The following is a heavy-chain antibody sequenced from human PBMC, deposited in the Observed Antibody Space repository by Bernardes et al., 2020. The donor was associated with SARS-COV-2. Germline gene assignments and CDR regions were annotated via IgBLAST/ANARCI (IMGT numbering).Heavy chain of an antibody. D-gene: IGHD6-6*01. J-gene: IGHJ4*02. CDR2: ISYDGTTK. CDR3: AREWEEYTSSLFDY. Sequence: GSLSPSCAASGFTFSTYAMHWVRQAPGKGLEWVAIISYDGTTKYNADSVKGRFTISRDNSKNTLFLQMNSLTTEDTAVYYCAREWEEYTSSLFDYWGQGTLVTVSS. V-gene: IGHV3-30-3*01. CDR1: GFTFSTYA.